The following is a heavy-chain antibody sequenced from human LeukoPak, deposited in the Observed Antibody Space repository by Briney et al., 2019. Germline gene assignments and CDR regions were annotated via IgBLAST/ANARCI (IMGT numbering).Heavy chain of an antibody. CDR2: IYYSGST. V-gene: IGHV4-30-4*08. Sequence: PSQTLSLTCTVSGGSISSGDYYWRWIRQPPGKGREGIGYIYYSGSTYYNPSLKSRVTISVDTSKNQFSLKLSSVTAADTAVYYCARGYCSSTSCYMFDYWGQGTLVTVSS. D-gene: IGHD2-2*02. J-gene: IGHJ4*02. CDR3: ARGYCSSTSCYMFDY. CDR1: GGSISSGDYY.